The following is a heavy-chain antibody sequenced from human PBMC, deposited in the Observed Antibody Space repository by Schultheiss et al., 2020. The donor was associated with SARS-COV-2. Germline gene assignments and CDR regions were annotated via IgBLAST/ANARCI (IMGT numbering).Heavy chain of an antibody. CDR1: GYTFTGYY. Sequence: ASVKVSCKASGYTFTGYYMHWVRQAPGQGLEWMGWINPNSGGTNYAQKFQGWVTMTRDTSISTAYMELSRLRSDDTAVYYCARARDYGSGSYYNSRLFDYWGQGTLVTVSS. J-gene: IGHJ4*02. CDR2: INPNSGGT. V-gene: IGHV1-2*04. D-gene: IGHD3-10*01. CDR3: ARARDYGSGSYYNSRLFDY.